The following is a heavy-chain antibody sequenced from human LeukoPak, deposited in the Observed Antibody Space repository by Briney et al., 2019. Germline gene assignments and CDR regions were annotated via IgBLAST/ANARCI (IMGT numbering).Heavy chain of an antibody. CDR2: INHSGST. CDR3: ARGGPIAAAPKSFDY. CDR1: GGSFSGYY. V-gene: IGHV4-34*01. J-gene: IGHJ4*02. Sequence: PSETLSLTCAVYGGSFSGYYWSWIRQPPGKGLEWIGEINHSGSTNCNPSLKSRVTISVDTSKNQFSLKLSSVTAADTAVYYCARGGPIAAAPKSFDYWGQGTLVTVSS. D-gene: IGHD6-13*01.